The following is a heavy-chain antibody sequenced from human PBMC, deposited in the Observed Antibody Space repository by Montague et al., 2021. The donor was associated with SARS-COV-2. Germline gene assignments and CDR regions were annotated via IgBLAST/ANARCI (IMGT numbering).Heavy chain of an antibody. CDR3: AKDRDPSSAYGMDV. CDR2: IYSGGSST. Sequence: LRLSCAASGFTFGMYAMSWVRQAPGKGLEWVSVIYSGGSSTYYADSVKGRFTISRDNSKNTLYLQMNSLRAEDTAVYYCAKDRDPSSAYGMDVWGQGTTVTVSS. CDR1: GFTFGMYA. D-gene: IGHD3-10*01. J-gene: IGHJ6*02. V-gene: IGHV3-23*03.